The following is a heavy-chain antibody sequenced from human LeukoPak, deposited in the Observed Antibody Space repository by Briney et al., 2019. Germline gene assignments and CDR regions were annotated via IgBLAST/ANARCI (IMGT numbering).Heavy chain of an antibody. J-gene: IGHJ6*02. Sequence: ASVKVSCKASGYTFTDYYMYWVRQAPGQGLEGMGWINSNGGGTNYAPNFQGRVTMTRDTSINTAYMELSRLRSDDTAVYYCARGRSPPRHYYGMDVWGQGTTVTVSS. D-gene: IGHD6-13*01. V-gene: IGHV1-2*02. CDR3: ARGRSPPRHYYGMDV. CDR1: GYTFTDYY. CDR2: INSNGGGT.